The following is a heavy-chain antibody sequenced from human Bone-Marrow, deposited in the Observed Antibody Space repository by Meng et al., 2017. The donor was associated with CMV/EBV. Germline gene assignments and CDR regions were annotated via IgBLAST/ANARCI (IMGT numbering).Heavy chain of an antibody. Sequence: ASVKVSCKASGYTFTSYGISWVRQAPGQGLEWMGWISAYNGNTNYAQKLQGRVTITTDESTSTAYMELSSLRSEDPAVYYCTRDGCSSTSCYYTTYNWFDPWGQGTLVTVSS. CDR3: TRDGCSSTSCYYTTYNWFDP. V-gene: IGHV1-18*01. D-gene: IGHD2-2*01. J-gene: IGHJ5*02. CDR1: GYTFTSYG. CDR2: ISAYNGNT.